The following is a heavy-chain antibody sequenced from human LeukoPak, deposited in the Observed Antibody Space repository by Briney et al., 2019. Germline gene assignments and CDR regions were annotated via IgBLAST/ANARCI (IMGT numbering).Heavy chain of an antibody. D-gene: IGHD1-26*01. J-gene: IGHJ4*02. V-gene: IGHV3-9*01. CDR1: GFTFDDYA. CDR2: ISWNSGSI. Sequence: GGSLRLSCAASGFTFDDYAMHWVRQAPGKGLEWVSGISWNSGSIGYADSVKGRFTISRDNAKNSLSLQMNSLRAEDTAVYYCARDDGRGWVLWGQGTLVTVSS. CDR3: ARDDGRGWVL.